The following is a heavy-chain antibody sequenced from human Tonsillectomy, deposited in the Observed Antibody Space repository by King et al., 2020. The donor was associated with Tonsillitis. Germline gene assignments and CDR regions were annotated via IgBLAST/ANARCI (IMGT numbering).Heavy chain of an antibody. CDR3: ARGQYSSRWYSARRRTKLYDFDY. Sequence: VQLQQWGAGLLKPSETLSLTCAVYGGSFSGYYWSWIRQPPGKGLEWIGEINHSGSTNYNPSPKSRVTISVDTSKNQSSLKLSSVTAADTAVYYCARGQYSSRWYSARRRTKLYDFDYWGQGTLVTVSS. CDR2: INHSGST. D-gene: IGHD6-13*01. V-gene: IGHV4-34*01. CDR1: GGSFSGYY. J-gene: IGHJ4*02.